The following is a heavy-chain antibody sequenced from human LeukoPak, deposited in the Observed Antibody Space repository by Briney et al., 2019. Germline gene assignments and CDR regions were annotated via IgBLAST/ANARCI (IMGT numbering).Heavy chain of an antibody. J-gene: IGHJ6*02. V-gene: IGHV1-69*13. CDR1: GGTFSSYA. Sequence: ASVKVSCKASGGTFSSYAISWVRQAPGQGLEWMGGIIPIFGTANYAQKFQGRVTITADESTSTAYMELSSLRSEDTAVYYCATTLGIVDYYCYGMDVWGQGTTVTVSS. D-gene: IGHD1-26*01. CDR2: IIPIFGTA. CDR3: ATTLGIVDYYCYGMDV.